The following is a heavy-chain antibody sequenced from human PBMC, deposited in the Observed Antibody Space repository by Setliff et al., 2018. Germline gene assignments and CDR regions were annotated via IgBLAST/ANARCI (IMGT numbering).Heavy chain of an antibody. CDR3: ARGRNVAARLLDS. V-gene: IGHV4-59*12. D-gene: IGHD6-6*01. Sequence: SETLSLTCTVSGDSISDASIMAWIRQPPGKGLEFIGYVFYNGAAKYDPSLKSRVTMSVDTSKDQFSLKLISMTAADTAVYYCARGRNVAARLLDSWGQGTLVTVSS. J-gene: IGHJ4*02. CDR1: GDSISDAS. CDR2: VFYNGAA.